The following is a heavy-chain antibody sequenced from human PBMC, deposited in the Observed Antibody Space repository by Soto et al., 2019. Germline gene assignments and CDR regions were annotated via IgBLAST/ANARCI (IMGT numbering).Heavy chain of an antibody. D-gene: IGHD2-15*01. CDR3: ARHEVVVVAATFDY. J-gene: IGHJ4*02. V-gene: IGHV4-39*01. CDR2: IYYSGST. CDR1: GGSISSSSYY. Sequence: SETLYLTCTVSGGSISSSSYYWGWIRQPPGKGLEWIGSIYYSGSTYYNPSLKSRVTISVDTSKNQFSLKLSSVTAADTAVYYCARHEVVVVAATFDYWGQGTLVTVSS.